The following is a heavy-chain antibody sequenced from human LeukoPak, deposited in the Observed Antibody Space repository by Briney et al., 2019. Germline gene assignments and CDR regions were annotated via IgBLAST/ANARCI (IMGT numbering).Heavy chain of an antibody. J-gene: IGHJ5*02. CDR1: GFTFSSYS. CDR3: ARARGVVAAHGWFDP. V-gene: IGHV3-21*01. D-gene: IGHD2-15*01. CDR2: ISSSSSYI. Sequence: GGSLRLSCAASGFTFSSYSMNWVRQAPGKGVEWVSSISSSSSYIYYADSVKGRFTISRDNAKNSLYLQMNSLRAEDTAVYYCARARGVVAAHGWFDPWGQGTLVTVSS.